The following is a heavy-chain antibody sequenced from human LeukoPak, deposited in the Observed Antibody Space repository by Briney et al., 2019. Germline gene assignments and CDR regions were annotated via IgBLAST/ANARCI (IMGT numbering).Heavy chain of an antibody. V-gene: IGHV1-46*01. CDR2: INPSGGST. Sequence: ASVKVSCKASGYTFTSYYMHWVRQAPGQGLEWMGIINPSGGSTSYAQKFQGRVTMTRDTSTSTVYMELSSLRSEDTAVYYCARGPGAMTTVVTPMGYWGQGTLVTVSS. CDR1: GYTFTSYY. J-gene: IGHJ4*02. D-gene: IGHD4-23*01. CDR3: ARGPGAMTTVVTPMGY.